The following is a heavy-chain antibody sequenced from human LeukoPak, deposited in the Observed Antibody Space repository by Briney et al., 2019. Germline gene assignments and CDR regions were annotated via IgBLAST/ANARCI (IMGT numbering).Heavy chain of an antibody. J-gene: IGHJ4*02. D-gene: IGHD1-26*01. Sequence: GGSLRLSCAASGFTFSSYAMHWVRQAPGKGLEWVAVISYDGSNKYYADSVKGRSTISRDNSKNTLYLQMNSLRAEDTAVYYCAKTMGAIDHDYWGQGTLVTVSS. CDR1: GFTFSSYA. CDR3: AKTMGAIDHDY. CDR2: ISYDGSNK. V-gene: IGHV3-30-3*02.